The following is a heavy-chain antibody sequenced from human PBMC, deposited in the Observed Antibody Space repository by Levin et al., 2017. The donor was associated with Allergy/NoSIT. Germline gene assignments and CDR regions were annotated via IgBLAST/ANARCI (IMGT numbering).Heavy chain of an antibody. D-gene: IGHD2-2*01. V-gene: IGHV1-2*02. Sequence: ASVKVSCKASGYTFTGYYMHWVRQAPGQGLEWMGWINPNSGGTNYAQKFQGRVTMTRDTSISTAYMELSRLRSDDTAVYYCARVSPLSPIVVVPAAFPAPFDPWGQGTLVTVSS. J-gene: IGHJ5*02. CDR2: INPNSGGT. CDR1: GYTFTGYY. CDR3: ARVSPLSPIVVVPAAFPAPFDP.